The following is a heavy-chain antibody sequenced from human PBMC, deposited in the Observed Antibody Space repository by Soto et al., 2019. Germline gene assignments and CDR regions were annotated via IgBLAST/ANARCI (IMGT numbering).Heavy chain of an antibody. V-gene: IGHV3-74*03. CDR1: GFTFSSYG. CDR3: ARERALTVNTVKGMDV. D-gene: IGHD4-17*01. J-gene: IGHJ6*02. Sequence: PGGSLRLSCAASGFTFSSYGMHWVRQDPGRGLVWVSHINSDGSTTTYADSAKGRFTISRDNAKNTLYLEMNSLRAEDTAVYYCARERALTVNTVKGMDVWGQGTTVTVSS. CDR2: INSDGSTT.